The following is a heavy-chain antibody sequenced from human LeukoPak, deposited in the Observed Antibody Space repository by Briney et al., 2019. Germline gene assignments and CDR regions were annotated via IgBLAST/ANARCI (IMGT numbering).Heavy chain of an antibody. CDR3: ASSGWPRDPFDY. J-gene: IGHJ4*02. Sequence: SETLSLTCTVSGGSISSSSYYWGWIRQPPGKGLEWIGSIYYSGSTYYNPSLKSRVTISVDTSKNQFSLKLSSVTAADTAVYYCASSGWPRDPFDYWGQGTLVTVSS. CDR2: IYYSGST. D-gene: IGHD6-19*01. V-gene: IGHV4-39*07. CDR1: GGSISSSSYY.